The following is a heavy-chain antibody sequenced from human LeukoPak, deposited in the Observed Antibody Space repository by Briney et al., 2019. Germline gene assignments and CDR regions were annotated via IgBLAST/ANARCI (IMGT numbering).Heavy chain of an antibody. CDR2: IHHSGSS. D-gene: IGHD3-22*01. CDR3: ARVADSSGYYYLDY. V-gene: IGHV4-28*06. Sequence: PSDTLSLTCGVPGYSISSNNWWGWVRQPPGKGLEWIGYIHHSGSSKYNLSLKNRVTMSLDTSKNQVSLKLSSVTALDTAVYYCARVADSSGYYYLDYWGQGTLVTVSS. CDR1: GYSISSNNW. J-gene: IGHJ4*02.